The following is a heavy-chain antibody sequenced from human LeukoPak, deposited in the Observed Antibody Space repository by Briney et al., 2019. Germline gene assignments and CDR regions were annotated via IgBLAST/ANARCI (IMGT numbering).Heavy chain of an antibody. CDR2: IRYDENTK. D-gene: IGHD5-24*01. J-gene: IGHJ4*02. CDR3: AKANTRDGYRLFHY. Sequence: GGSLRLSCTASGFPFSSYGMQWVRQAPGKGLEWVACIRYDENTKYYADSVKGRFTVSRDNSENTLFLQMNSLRAEDTAVYYCAKANTRDGYRLFHYWGQGTLVTVSS. V-gene: IGHV3-30*02. CDR1: GFPFSSYG.